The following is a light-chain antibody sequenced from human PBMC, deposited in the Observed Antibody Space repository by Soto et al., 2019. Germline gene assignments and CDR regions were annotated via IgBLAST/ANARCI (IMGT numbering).Light chain of an antibody. V-gene: IGKV3-11*01. CDR2: DAS. J-gene: IGKJ4*01. CDR1: QSVSSY. CDR3: QQRSYWLT. Sequence: EIVLTQSPATLSLSPGEGATLSCRASQSVSSYLAWYQQKPGQAPRLLIYDASNRATGIPARFSGSGSGTDFTLTISSLEPEDFAVYYCQQRSYWLTFGGGTKVEL.